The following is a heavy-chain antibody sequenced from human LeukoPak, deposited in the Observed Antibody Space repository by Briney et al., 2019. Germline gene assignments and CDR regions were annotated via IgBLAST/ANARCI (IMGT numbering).Heavy chain of an antibody. V-gene: IGHV3-15*01. J-gene: IGHJ3*02. Sequence: SGGSLRLSCAASGFTFSNAWMSWVRQAPGKGLEWVGRIKSKTDGGTTDYAAPVKGRFIISRDDSKNTLYLQMNSLKTEDTAVYYCTTTESLGSGSGSYYRPDGFDIWGQGTMVTVSS. CDR1: GFTFSNAW. CDR2: IKSKTDGGTT. D-gene: IGHD3-10*01. CDR3: TTTESLGSGSGSYYRPDGFDI.